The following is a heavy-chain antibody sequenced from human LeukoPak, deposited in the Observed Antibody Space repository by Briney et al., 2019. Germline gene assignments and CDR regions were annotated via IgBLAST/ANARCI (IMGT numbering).Heavy chain of an antibody. CDR2: INPNSGGT. D-gene: IGHD3-10*01. J-gene: IGHJ4*01. V-gene: IGHV1-2*02. CDR1: GYTLSVYH. Sequence: ASVKVSRKASGYTLSVYHIHWVRQAPGQRLEWMGWINPNSGGTKYAQQFQGRVSMTRDTSISTVYMDLSGLRSDDTAVYFCVRGFGELGGFDYWGHGTLLTVSS. CDR3: VRGFGELGGFDY.